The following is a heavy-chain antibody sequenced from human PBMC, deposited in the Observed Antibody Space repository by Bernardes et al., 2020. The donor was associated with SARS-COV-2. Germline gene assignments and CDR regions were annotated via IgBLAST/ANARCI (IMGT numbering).Heavy chain of an antibody. J-gene: IGHJ4*02. D-gene: IGHD3-16*01. CDR2: ITSSSNYI. CDR3: ARALGRGGAY. CDR1: GFSLSNYT. V-gene: IGHV3-21*01. Sequence: GGSLRLSCAASGFSLSNYTINWVRQAPGKWLEWVASITSSSNYIHYAASVMGRFTISRDNAKNSVYLQMNSMRAEDTALYYCARALGRGGAYWGQGTPVTVSS.